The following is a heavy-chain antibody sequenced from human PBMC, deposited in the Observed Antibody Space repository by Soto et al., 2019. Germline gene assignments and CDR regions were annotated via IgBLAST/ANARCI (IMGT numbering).Heavy chain of an antibody. D-gene: IGHD2-2*01. CDR1: GFTFSSYS. J-gene: IGHJ4*02. CDR3: ARDSPDIVVVPAASDY. CDR2: ISSSSSTI. Sequence: EVQLVESGGGLVQPGGSLRLSCAASGFTFSSYSMNWVRQAPGKGLEWVSYISSSSSTIYYADSVKGRFTISRDNAKNSRYLQMNSLRAEDTAVYYCARDSPDIVVVPAASDYWGQGTLVTVSS. V-gene: IGHV3-48*01.